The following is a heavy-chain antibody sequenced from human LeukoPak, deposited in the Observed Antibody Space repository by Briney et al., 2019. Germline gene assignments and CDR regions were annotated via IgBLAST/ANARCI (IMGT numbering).Heavy chain of an antibody. CDR2: ISSSSYI. CDR3: ARVRVQLWLAPDY. D-gene: IGHD5-18*01. V-gene: IGHV3-21*01. Sequence: GGSLRLSCAASGFTFSSYSMNWVRQAPGKGLEWVSFISSSSYIYYADSVKGRFTISRDNAKNSLYLQMNSLRAEDTAAYYCARVRVQLWLAPDYWGQGTLVTVSS. J-gene: IGHJ4*02. CDR1: GFTFSSYS.